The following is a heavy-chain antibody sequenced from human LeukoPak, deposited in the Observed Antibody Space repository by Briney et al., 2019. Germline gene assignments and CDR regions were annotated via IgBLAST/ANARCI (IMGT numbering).Heavy chain of an antibody. J-gene: IGHJ6*03. Sequence: AGGSLRLSCAASGFTFSSYWMSWVRQAPGKGLEWVANIKQDGSEKYYVDSVKGRFTISRDNAKNSLYLQMNSLRAEDTAVYYCARDDHYNYYYMDVWGKGTTVTVSS. CDR1: GFTFSSYW. CDR2: IKQDGSEK. CDR3: ARDDHYNYYYMDV. V-gene: IGHV3-7*01.